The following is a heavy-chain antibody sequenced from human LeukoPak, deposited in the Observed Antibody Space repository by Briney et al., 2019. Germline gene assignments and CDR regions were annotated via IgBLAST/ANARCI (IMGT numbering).Heavy chain of an antibody. CDR1: GGSFSGYY. J-gene: IGHJ4*02. Sequence: PSETLSLTCAVYGGSFSGYYWSWIRQPPGKGLEWIGEINHSGGTNYNPSLKSRVTISVDTSKNQFSLKLSSVTAADTAVYYCAREGWDYYDSSGYYCFDYWGQGTLVTASS. CDR3: AREGWDYYDSSGYYCFDY. V-gene: IGHV4-34*01. D-gene: IGHD3-22*01. CDR2: INHSGGT.